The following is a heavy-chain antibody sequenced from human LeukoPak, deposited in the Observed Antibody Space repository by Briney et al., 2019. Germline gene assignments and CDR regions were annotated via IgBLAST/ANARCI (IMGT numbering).Heavy chain of an antibody. Sequence: SETLFLTCTVSGASISSDYWSWIRQPPGRRPEWIGYIYSSGTTKYNPSLQSRVTISIDTSKNQFSLKLTSMTAADTAVYFCSRLLPSRPDFYFDYWGQGTLVTVSS. D-gene: IGHD6-6*01. CDR3: SRLLPSRPDFYFDY. CDR1: GASISSDY. V-gene: IGHV4-4*09. J-gene: IGHJ4*02. CDR2: IYSSGTT.